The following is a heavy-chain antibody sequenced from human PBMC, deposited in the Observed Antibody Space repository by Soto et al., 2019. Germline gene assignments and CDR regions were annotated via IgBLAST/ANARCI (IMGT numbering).Heavy chain of an antibody. CDR3: AGGYEELFDY. D-gene: IGHD5-18*01. V-gene: IGHV1-69*02. CDR2: IIPILGIA. Sequence: QVQLVQSGAEVKKPGSSVKVSCKACGGTFSSYTISWVRQAPEQGLEWMGRIIPILGIANYAQKFQGRVTITADKSTSTAYMELSSLRSEDTAVYYCAGGYEELFDYWGQGTLVTVSS. CDR1: GGTFSSYT. J-gene: IGHJ4*02.